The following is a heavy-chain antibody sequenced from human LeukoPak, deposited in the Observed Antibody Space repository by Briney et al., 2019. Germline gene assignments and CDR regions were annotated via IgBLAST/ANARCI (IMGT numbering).Heavy chain of an antibody. CDR2: IYYSGRT. CDR3: GRGGGRSSTGMDV. Sequence: SQTLSLTCTVSGGSISSAAYYWSWIRQHPGKGLEWIGHIYYSGRTDYNPTLKSRVNISIDTSKNQFSLRVDSVTAADTAVYYCGRGGGRSSTGMDVWGQGTTVTVSS. V-gene: IGHV4-31*03. J-gene: IGHJ6*02. CDR1: GGSISSAAYY. D-gene: IGHD2-2*01.